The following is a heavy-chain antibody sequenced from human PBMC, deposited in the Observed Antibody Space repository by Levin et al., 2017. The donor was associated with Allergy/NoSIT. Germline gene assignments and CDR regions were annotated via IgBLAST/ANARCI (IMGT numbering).Heavy chain of an antibody. J-gene: IGHJ4*02. CDR2: IRSKAYGGTT. CDR3: TRVVSGWYGGY. Sequence: GESLKISCTASGFTFGDYAMSWFRQAPGKGLEWVGFIRSKAYGGTTEYAASVKGRFTISRDDSKSIAYLQMNSLKTEDTAVYYCTRVVSGWYGGYWGQGTLVTVSS. D-gene: IGHD6-19*01. V-gene: IGHV3-49*03. CDR1: GFTFGDYA.